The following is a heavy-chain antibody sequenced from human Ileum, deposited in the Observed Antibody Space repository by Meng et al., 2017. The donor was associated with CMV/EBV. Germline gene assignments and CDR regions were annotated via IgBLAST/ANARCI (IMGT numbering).Heavy chain of an antibody. CDR1: GDSVSKGDYY. J-gene: IGHJ4*02. D-gene: IGHD6-19*01. CDR3: AREGGGWYFDS. CDR2: IYYSGST. V-gene: IGHV4-30-4*01. Sequence: VQLQESGPGLVKPSQTLDLTCTVSGDSVSKGDYYWSWIRQPPGKGPEWIGYIYYSGSTLYNPSLKSPVTIARDKSKNQFSLRLRSVTAADTAVYFCAREGGGWYFDSWGQGTLVTVSS.